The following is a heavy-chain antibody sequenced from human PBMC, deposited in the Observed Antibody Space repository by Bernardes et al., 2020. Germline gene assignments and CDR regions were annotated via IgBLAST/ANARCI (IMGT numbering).Heavy chain of an antibody. Sequence: ASVKVSCKASGYTFTSYGISWVRQAPGQGLEWMGWISAYNGNTNYAQKLQGRVTMTTDTSTSTAYMELRSLRSDDTAVYYCARDYLDYYDSSGYYRGGFDYWGQGTLVTVSS. CDR1: GYTFTSYG. D-gene: IGHD3-22*01. J-gene: IGHJ4*02. V-gene: IGHV1-18*01. CDR2: ISAYNGNT. CDR3: ARDYLDYYDSSGYYRGGFDY.